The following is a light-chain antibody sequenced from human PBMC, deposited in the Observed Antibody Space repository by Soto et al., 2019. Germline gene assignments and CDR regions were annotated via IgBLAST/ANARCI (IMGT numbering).Light chain of an antibody. Sequence: QSALTQPPSASGSPGQSVTISCTGTSYDVGAYEYVSWYQQHPGKAPKLIIYDVSKRPSGVPDRFSGSKFGDTASLTVSGLQAEDEGDYNCSSYAGQNRSVFGTGTKLTGL. CDR1: SYDVGAYEY. CDR3: SSYAGQNRSV. V-gene: IGLV2-8*01. J-gene: IGLJ1*01. CDR2: DVS.